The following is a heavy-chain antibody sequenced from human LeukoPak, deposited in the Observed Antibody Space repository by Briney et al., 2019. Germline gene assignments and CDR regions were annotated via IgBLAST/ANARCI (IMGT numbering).Heavy chain of an antibody. D-gene: IGHD5-24*01. CDR1: GFTVSTYY. V-gene: IGHV3-11*04. CDR3: ARLGGDGYNSGFDY. CDR2: ISSSGSTI. J-gene: IGHJ4*02. Sequence: PGGSLRLSCAASGFTVSTYYMSWVRQAPGKGLEWVSDISSSGSTIYYADSVKGRFTISRDNAKNSLYLQMNSLRAEDTAVYYCARLGGDGYNSGFDYWGQGTLVTVSS.